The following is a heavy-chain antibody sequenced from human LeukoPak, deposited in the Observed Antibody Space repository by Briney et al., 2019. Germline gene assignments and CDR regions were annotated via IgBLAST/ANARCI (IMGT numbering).Heavy chain of an antibody. CDR2: IYHSGST. CDR3: ARLAYSYGFDY. V-gene: IGHV4-38-2*01. D-gene: IGHD5-18*01. Sequence: KASETLSLTCAVSGYSISSGYYWGWIRQPPGKGLEWIGSIYHSGSTCYNPSLKSRVTISVDTSKNQFSLKLSSVTAADTAVYYCARLAYSYGFDYWGQGTLVTVSS. J-gene: IGHJ4*02. CDR1: GYSISSGYY.